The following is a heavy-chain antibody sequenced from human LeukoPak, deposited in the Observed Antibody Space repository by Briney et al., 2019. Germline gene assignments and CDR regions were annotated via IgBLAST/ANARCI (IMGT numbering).Heavy chain of an antibody. V-gene: IGHV1-8*01. D-gene: IGHD5-12*01. Sequence: ESSVKVSFKASGYTFTSYDINWVRQATGQGLEWMGWMNPNSGNTGYAQKFQGRVTMTRNTSISTAYMELSSLRSEDTAVYYCARVMATDMYYFDYWGQGTLVTVSS. J-gene: IGHJ4*02. CDR1: GYTFTSYD. CDR3: ARVMATDMYYFDY. CDR2: MNPNSGNT.